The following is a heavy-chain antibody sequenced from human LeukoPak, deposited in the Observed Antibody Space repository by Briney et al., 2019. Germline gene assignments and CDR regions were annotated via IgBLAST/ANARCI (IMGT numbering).Heavy chain of an antibody. V-gene: IGHV3-9*01. CDR1: GFTFDDYA. D-gene: IGHD6-19*01. CDR3: XKXHQXWLVSFIAYXHH. Sequence: PGGPLRLSCAASGFTFDDYAMHWVRQTPGRGLEWVSGVSWSSGEVGYADSVKGRFTISRDNAKNSLFLQMNSLRPEDTALYYCXKXHQXWLVSFIAYXHHWGQXXQVTV. J-gene: IGHJ1*01. CDR2: VSWSSGEV.